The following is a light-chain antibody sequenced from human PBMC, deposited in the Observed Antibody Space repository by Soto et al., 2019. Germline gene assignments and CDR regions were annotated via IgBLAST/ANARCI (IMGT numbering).Light chain of an antibody. CDR2: KAS. J-gene: IGKJ5*01. CDR1: QTISSW. Sequence: DIQMTQSPSTLSGSVGDRVTITRRASQTISSWLAWYQQKPGKAPKLLIYKASTLKSGVPSRFSGSGSGTEFTLTISSLQPDDFATYYCQQYHSYAITFGQGTRLEIK. V-gene: IGKV1-5*03. CDR3: QQYHSYAIT.